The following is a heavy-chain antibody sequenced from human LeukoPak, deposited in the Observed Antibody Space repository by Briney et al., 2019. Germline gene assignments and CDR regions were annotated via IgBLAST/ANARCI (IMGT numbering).Heavy chain of an antibody. CDR1: GGSLSSYY. Sequence: SDPLSLPCTVSGGSLSSYYWIWPRQPPEEGGEWIGYIYYSGSTNYGASLKSRVTISVDTSKNQFSLKLSSVTAADTAVYYCARVGVAALDYWGQGTLVTVSS. CDR3: ARVGVAALDY. D-gene: IGHD2-15*01. V-gene: IGHV4-59*07. CDR2: IYYSGST. J-gene: IGHJ4*02.